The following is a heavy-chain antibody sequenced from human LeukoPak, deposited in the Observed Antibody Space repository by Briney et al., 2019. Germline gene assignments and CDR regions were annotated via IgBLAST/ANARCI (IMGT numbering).Heavy chain of an antibody. V-gene: IGHV4-61*08. D-gene: IGHD1-26*01. CDR2: IYYSGST. J-gene: IGHJ4*02. Sequence: PSETLSLTCTVSGGSISSGDYYWSWIRQPPGKGLEWIGYIYYSGSTNYNPSLKSRVTISVDTSKNQFSLKLSSVTAADTAVYYCARGGSYRPTYFDYWGQGTLVTVSS. CDR1: GGSISSGDYY. CDR3: ARGGSYRPTYFDY.